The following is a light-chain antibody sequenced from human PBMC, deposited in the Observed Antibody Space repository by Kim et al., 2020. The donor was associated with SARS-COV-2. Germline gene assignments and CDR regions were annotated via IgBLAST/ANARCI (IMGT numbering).Light chain of an antibody. J-gene: IGKJ4*01. CDR1: QRLLQTDGETA. CDR3: MQTVQLPLT. CDR2: EVA. Sequence: PASISCKSSQRLLQTDGETALDWYQQKPGQPPQLLIYEVANLFTGVSEKFRGSGSGTEFTLKISQVEADDVGFYYCMQTVQLPLTFGGGTKVDIK. V-gene: IGKV2D-29*01.